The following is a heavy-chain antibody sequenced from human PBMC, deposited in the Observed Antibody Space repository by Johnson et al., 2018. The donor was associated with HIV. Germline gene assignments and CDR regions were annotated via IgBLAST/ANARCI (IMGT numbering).Heavy chain of an antibody. Sequence: VQLVESGGGSVQPGGSLRLSCAASGFTVMSHYMTWVRQAPGKGLEWVSAISGSGGSTYYADSVKGRFTISRDNSKNTLYLQMNSLRAEDTAVYYCARDPLENDYIWGQGAFDIWGQGTMVTVSS. CDR2: ISGSGGST. CDR1: GFTVMSHY. CDR3: ARDPLENDYIWGQGAFDI. V-gene: IGHV3-23*04. J-gene: IGHJ3*02. D-gene: IGHD3-16*01.